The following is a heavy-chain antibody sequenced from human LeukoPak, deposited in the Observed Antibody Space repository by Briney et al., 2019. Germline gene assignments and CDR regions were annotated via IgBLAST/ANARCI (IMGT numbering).Heavy chain of an antibody. V-gene: IGHV3-30*04. CDR1: GFTFSSYA. Sequence: GGSLRLSCAASGFTFSSYAMHWVRQAPGKGLEWVAVISYDGGNKYYADSVKGRFTISRDNSKNTLYLQMNSLRAEDAAVYYCASYDYYDSSGYCPWGQGTLVTVSS. CDR2: ISYDGGNK. J-gene: IGHJ5*02. D-gene: IGHD3-22*01. CDR3: ASYDYYDSSGYCP.